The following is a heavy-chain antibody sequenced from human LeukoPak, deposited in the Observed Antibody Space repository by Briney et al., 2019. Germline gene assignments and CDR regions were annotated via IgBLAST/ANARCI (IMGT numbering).Heavy chain of an antibody. J-gene: IGHJ5*02. D-gene: IGHD6-19*01. CDR2: ISNYNGNT. CDR3: ARDKGIAVAAPNWFDP. Sequence: ASVKVSCKASGYTFSSYGINWVRQAPGQGLEWMGWISNYNGNTNYAQKFQGRVTMTTETSTSTAYMELRSLRSDDTAVYYCARDKGIAVAAPNWFDPWGQGTLVTVSS. V-gene: IGHV1-18*01. CDR1: GYTFSSYG.